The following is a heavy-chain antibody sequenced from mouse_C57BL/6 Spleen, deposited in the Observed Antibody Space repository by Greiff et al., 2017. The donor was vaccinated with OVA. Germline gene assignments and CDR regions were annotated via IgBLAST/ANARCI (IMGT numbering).Heavy chain of an antibody. Sequence: QVQLKQPGAELVRPGSSVKLSCKASGYTFTSYWMHWVKQRPIQGLEWIGNIDPSDSETHYNQKFKDKATLTVDKSSSTAYMQLSSLTSEDSAVYYCARGERRHFYAMDCWGQGTSVTVSS. CDR2: IDPSDSET. CDR1: GYTFTSYW. V-gene: IGHV1-52*01. D-gene: IGHD1-2*01. J-gene: IGHJ4*01. CDR3: ARGERRHFYAMDC.